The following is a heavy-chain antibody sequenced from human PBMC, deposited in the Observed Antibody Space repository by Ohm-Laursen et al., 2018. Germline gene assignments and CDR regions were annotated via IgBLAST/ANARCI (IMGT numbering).Heavy chain of an antibody. CDR1: GYTFTNYY. J-gene: IGHJ4*02. CDR2: INTGGGST. CDR3: ARGQPIDF. Sequence: SSVKVSCKASGYTFTNYYMHWVRQAPGQGLEWMGIINTGGGSTSHAQKFQGRLTMTRDTSTSTVYMELSSLRSEDTAMYYCARGQPIDFWGQGTLVTASS. V-gene: IGHV1-46*01.